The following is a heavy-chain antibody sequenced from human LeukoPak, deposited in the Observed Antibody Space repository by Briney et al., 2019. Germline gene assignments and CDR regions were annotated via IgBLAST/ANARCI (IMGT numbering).Heavy chain of an antibody. D-gene: IGHD2-15*01. CDR1: GGSISSYY. CDR2: IHTSGST. V-gene: IGHV4-4*07. Sequence: PSETLSLTCTFSGGSISSYYWSWIRQPAGKGLEWIGRIHTSGSTNYSPSLKSRVTMSVDTSKNQFSLKLSSVTAADTAVYYCARDVVVVVAADSNFDYWGQGTLVTVSS. CDR3: ARDVVVVVAADSNFDY. J-gene: IGHJ4*02.